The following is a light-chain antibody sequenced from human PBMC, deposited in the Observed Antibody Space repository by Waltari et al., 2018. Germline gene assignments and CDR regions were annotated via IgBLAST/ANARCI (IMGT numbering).Light chain of an antibody. CDR3: AAWDDSLNGL. CDR1: SSNIGSNT. Sequence: QSVLTQPPSASGAPGQRVTISCSGSSSNIGSNTVVWYQQLPGTAPKHLIYRDNTRRSGDPDRFSGSKSGTSASLAISGLQSDDGADYYCAAWDDSLNGLFGGGTKLTVL. J-gene: IGLJ3*02. CDR2: RDN. V-gene: IGLV1-44*01.